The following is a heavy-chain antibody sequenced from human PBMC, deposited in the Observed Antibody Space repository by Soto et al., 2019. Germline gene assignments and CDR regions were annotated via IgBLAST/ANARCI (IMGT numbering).Heavy chain of an antibody. CDR1: GSSISSYY. CDR2: IYYSGST. D-gene: IGHD1-26*01. Sequence: SETLSLTCTLSGSSISSYYWSWIRQPPRTGLEWIGSIYYSGSTNYNPSLKSRVTISVDTSKNQFSLKLNSVTAADTAMYYCARGSRVKIPAATGRDYYYHGLDVWAQGTAVT. V-gene: IGHV4-59*12. J-gene: IGHJ6*02. CDR3: ARGSRVKIPAATGRDYYYHGLDV.